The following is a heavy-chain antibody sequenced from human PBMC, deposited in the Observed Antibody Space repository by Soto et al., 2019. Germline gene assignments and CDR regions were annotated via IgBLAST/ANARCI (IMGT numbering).Heavy chain of an antibody. CDR2: IDPSDSYT. CDR1: GYSFTSYW. Sequence: GESLKISCKGSGYSFTSYWISWVRQMPGKGLEWMGRIDPSDSYTNYSPSFQGHVTISADKSISTAYLQWSSLKASDTAMYYCASHPVDIVAVGAFDIWGQGTMVTVSS. J-gene: IGHJ3*02. D-gene: IGHD5-12*01. CDR3: ASHPVDIVAVGAFDI. V-gene: IGHV5-10-1*01.